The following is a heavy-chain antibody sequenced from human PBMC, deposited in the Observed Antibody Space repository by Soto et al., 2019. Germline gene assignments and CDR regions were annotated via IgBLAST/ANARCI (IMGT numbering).Heavy chain of an antibody. D-gene: IGHD2-2*02. CDR2: IYWNDDK. Sequence: SGPTLVNPTQTLTLTCTFSGFSLSTSGVGVGWIRQPPGKALEWLALIYWNDDKRYSPSLKSRLTITKDTSKNQVVLTMTNMDPVDTATYYCAHVLRECSSTSCYTAARGHYYYYGMDVWGQGTTVTVSS. J-gene: IGHJ6*02. V-gene: IGHV2-5*01. CDR3: AHVLRECSSTSCYTAARGHYYYYGMDV. CDR1: GFSLSTSGVG.